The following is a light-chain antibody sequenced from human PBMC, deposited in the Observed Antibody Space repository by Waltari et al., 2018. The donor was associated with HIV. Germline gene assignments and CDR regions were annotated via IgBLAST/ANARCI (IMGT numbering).Light chain of an antibody. CDR3: YGSYSTRWT. CDR2: NGY. CDR1: QSISTY. V-gene: IGKV1-39*01. J-gene: IGKJ1*01. Sequence: DIQMTQSPSSLSASVGDRVTISCRASQSISTYLTWYQQEPGRAPKRLIYNGYIWQGGVQSGCSGSGYGTDCALDISSLQPEDFGTYYCYGSYSTRWTFGPGTKG.